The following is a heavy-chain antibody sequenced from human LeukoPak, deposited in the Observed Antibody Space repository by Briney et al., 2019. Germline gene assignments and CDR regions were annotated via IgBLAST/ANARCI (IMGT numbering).Heavy chain of an antibody. Sequence: PSETLSLTCAVYGESFSGYYWSWIRQPPGKGLEWIGEINHSGSTNYNPPLKSRVTISADTSKNQISLKLSSVTAADTAVYYCARGASISYDYVWGSSPKKFFDYWGQGTLVTVSS. J-gene: IGHJ4*02. D-gene: IGHD3-16*01. CDR2: INHSGST. CDR3: ARGASISYDYVWGSSPKKFFDY. CDR1: GESFSGYY. V-gene: IGHV4-34*01.